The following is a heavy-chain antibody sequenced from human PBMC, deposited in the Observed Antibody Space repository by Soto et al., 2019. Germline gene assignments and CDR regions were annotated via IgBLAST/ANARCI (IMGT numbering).Heavy chain of an antibody. CDR1: GGTFSSYA. CDR2: IIPIFGTA. CDR3: ARGSVVVVAATPSYYGMDV. Sequence: QVQLVQSGAEVKKPGSSVKVSCKASGGTFSSYAISWVRQAPGQGLEWMGGIIPIFGTANYAQKFQGRVTITADEXTSXAXEELSSLRSEDTAVYYCARGSVVVVAATPSYYGMDVWGQGTTVTVSS. J-gene: IGHJ6*02. D-gene: IGHD2-15*01. V-gene: IGHV1-69*12.